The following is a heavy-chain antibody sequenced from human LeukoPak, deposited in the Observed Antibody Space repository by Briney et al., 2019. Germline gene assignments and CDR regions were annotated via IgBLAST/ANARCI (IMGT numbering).Heavy chain of an antibody. D-gene: IGHD3-10*01. CDR2: IRNDGSNK. J-gene: IGHJ4*02. CDR1: GFDFRSYG. CDR3: ANFYYGSGTDPSSVTY. V-gene: IGHV3-30*02. Sequence: GSLRLSCAASGFDFRSYGMHWVRQAPGKGLEWVAFIRNDGSNKYYADSVKGRFTLSRDNSKNTLYLQMTSLRSEDTAVYYCANFYYGSGTDPSSVTYWGQGTLVTVSS.